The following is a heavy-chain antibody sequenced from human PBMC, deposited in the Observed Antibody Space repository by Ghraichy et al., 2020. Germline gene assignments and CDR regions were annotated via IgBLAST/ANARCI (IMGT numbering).Heavy chain of an antibody. CDR1: DGSFSGYY. CDR3: ARGVEMATIFEEQNPYYFDY. D-gene: IGHD5-24*01. Sequence: SETLSLTCAVYDGSFSGYYWSWIRQPPGKGLEWIGEINHSGSTNYNPSLKSRVTISVDTSKNQFSLKLSSVTAADTAVYYCARGVEMATIFEEQNPYYFDYWGQGTLVTVSS. CDR2: INHSGST. V-gene: IGHV4-34*01. J-gene: IGHJ4*02.